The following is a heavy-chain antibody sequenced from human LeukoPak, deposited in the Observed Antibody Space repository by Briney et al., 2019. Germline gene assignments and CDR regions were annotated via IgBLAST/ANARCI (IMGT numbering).Heavy chain of an antibody. CDR2: ICTDGGSI. CDR1: GFTFSTYC. J-gene: IGHJ4*02. V-gene: IGHV3-74*01. Sequence: GGSLRLSCAASGFTFSTYCMHWVRQPPGKGLVWVSQICTDGGSIKYADSVRGRFTISRDNAKNTLYLQMNSLRAEDTAVYYCVRGVPVTPGIDYWGQGTLVTVSS. D-gene: IGHD2-2*01. CDR3: VRGVPVTPGIDY.